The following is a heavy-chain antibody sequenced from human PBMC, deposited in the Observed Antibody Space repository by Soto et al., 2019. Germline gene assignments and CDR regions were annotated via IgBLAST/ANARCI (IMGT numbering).Heavy chain of an antibody. D-gene: IGHD6-6*01. V-gene: IGHV3-23*01. CDR2: ISASGSDR. Sequence: GGSLRLSCATSGFTFRTYVMSWVRQAPGEGLEWVSAISASGSDRYYADSVKGRFTISRDTSKNILYLQLNSLRAEDTALYYCAKGSASARPYYFDYWGQGTLVTVSS. CDR1: GFTFRTYV. J-gene: IGHJ4*02. CDR3: AKGSASARPYYFDY.